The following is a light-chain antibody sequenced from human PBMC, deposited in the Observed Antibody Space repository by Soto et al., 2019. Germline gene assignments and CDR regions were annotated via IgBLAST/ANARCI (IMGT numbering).Light chain of an antibody. J-gene: IGLJ2*01. CDR2: SNN. Sequence: QSVLTQPPSASGTPGQRVTISCSGSNSNIGSNAVNWYLQLPGTAPKVFIYSNNQRPSGVPDRFSGSKSGTSASLAMSGLQSEDEADYYCAAWDDRLNGVVFGGGTKLTVL. CDR3: AAWDDRLNGVV. CDR1: NSNIGSNA. V-gene: IGLV1-44*01.